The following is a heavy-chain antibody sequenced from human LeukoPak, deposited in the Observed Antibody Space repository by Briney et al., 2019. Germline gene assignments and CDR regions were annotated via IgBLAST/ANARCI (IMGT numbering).Heavy chain of an antibody. J-gene: IGHJ4*02. CDR3: ARHGSTSGSYYKPWYFDY. Sequence: SETLSLTCAVYGGSFSGYYWSWIRQPPGKGLEWIGEINHSGSTNYNPSLKSRVTISVDTSKNQFSLKLSSVTAADTAVYYCARHGSTSGSYYKPWYFDYWGQGTLVTVSS. CDR1: GGSFSGYY. CDR2: INHSGST. D-gene: IGHD3-10*01. V-gene: IGHV4-34*01.